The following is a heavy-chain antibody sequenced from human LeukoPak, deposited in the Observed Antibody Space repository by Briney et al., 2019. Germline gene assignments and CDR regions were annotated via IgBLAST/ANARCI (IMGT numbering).Heavy chain of an antibody. Sequence: GASVKVSCKASGYTFTSYGISWVRQAPGQGLEWMGWISAYNGNTNYAQKLQGRVTMTTDTSTSTAYMELRSLRSDDTAVYYCATSGYSYGSRGRDYYGMDVWGQGTTVTVSS. CDR1: GYTFTSYG. CDR2: ISAYNGNT. CDR3: ATSGYSYGSRGRDYYGMDV. D-gene: IGHD5-18*01. V-gene: IGHV1-18*01. J-gene: IGHJ6*02.